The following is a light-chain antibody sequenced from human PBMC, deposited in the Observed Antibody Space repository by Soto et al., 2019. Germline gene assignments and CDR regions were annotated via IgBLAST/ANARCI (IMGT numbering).Light chain of an antibody. CDR3: QQYNNWTMYT. Sequence: EIVMTQSPATLSVSPGERATLSCRASQSVSNNLAWYQQKPGQAPRLLIYGASTRATCIPARFSGSGSGTEFTPAISSLQSEDFKVYYCQQYNNWTMYTFGQGTKLEIK. CDR2: GAS. CDR1: QSVSNN. J-gene: IGKJ2*01. V-gene: IGKV3-15*01.